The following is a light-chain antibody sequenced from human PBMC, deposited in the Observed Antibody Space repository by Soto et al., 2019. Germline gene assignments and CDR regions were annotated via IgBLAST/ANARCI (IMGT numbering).Light chain of an antibody. CDR1: SSDIGAYNY. V-gene: IGLV2-14*01. CDR2: EVS. Sequence: QSALTQPASVSGSPGQSITISCTGTSSDIGAYNYVSWYQHHPGKAPKLMIYEVSNRPSGVSSRFSGSKSGNTASLTISGLQAEDEADYYCCSYASNNRGVFGTGTKLTVL. J-gene: IGLJ1*01. CDR3: CSYASNNRGV.